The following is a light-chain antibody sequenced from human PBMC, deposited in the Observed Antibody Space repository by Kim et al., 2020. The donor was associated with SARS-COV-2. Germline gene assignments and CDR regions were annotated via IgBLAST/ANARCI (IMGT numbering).Light chain of an antibody. CDR2: TAS. V-gene: IGKV1-39*01. CDR1: QDISRY. Sequence: SDGDMVTVTCRASQDISRYLNWYQQKPGKAPKLLIYTASSLQSGVPSRFTGSGSETDFTLTITSLQPEDFATYYCQQTSSAPRTFGQGTKVDIK. J-gene: IGKJ1*01. CDR3: QQTSSAPRT.